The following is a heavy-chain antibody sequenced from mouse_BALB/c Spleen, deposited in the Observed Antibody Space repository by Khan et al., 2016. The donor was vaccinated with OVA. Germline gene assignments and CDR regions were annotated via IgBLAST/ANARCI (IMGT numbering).Heavy chain of an antibody. CDR3: ARTTYRYAFAY. CDR2: MIYTGYT. D-gene: IGHD2-14*01. V-gene: IGHV3-8*02. CDR1: GDSITSGY. J-gene: IGHJ3*01. Sequence: EVQLQESGPSLVKPSQTLSLTCSVTGDSITSGYWSWIRKFPGNKLEYMGYMIYTGYTDYHPSLKSRIAITRHTSKNQYYLQLNSVTSEDIATYYCARTTYRYAFAYWGQGTLVTVSA.